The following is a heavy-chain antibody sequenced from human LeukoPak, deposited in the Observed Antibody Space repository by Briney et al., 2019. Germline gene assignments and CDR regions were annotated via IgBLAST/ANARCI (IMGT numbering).Heavy chain of an antibody. CDR1: GGSISSGGYY. Sequence: SETLSLTCTVSGGSISSGGYYWSWLRQPPGKGLEWIGYIYHSGSTYYNPSLKSRVTISVDRSKNQFSLKLSSVTAADTAVYYCAREDRRAVTTDPLAYWGQGILVTVSS. V-gene: IGHV4-30-2*01. J-gene: IGHJ4*02. D-gene: IGHD1-14*01. CDR3: AREDRRAVTTDPLAY. CDR2: IYHSGST.